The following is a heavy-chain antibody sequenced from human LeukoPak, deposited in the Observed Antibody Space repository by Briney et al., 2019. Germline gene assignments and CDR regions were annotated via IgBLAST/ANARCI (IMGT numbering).Heavy chain of an antibody. CDR3: ASPALDYGDYRNFDY. D-gene: IGHD4-17*01. J-gene: IGHJ4*02. CDR2: IYYSGST. V-gene: IGHV4-39*01. Sequence: PSETLSLTCTVSGGSISSSSYYWGWSRQPPGKGLEWIGSIYYSGSTYYNPSLKSRVTISVDTSKNQFSLKLSSVTAADTAVYYCASPALDYGDYRNFDYWGQGTLVTVSS. CDR1: GGSISSSSYY.